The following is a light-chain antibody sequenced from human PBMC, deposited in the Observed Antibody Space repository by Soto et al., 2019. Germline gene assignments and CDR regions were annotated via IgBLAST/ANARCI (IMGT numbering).Light chain of an antibody. CDR2: EVS. J-gene: IGLJ2*01. Sequence: QSALTQPASVSGSPGQSITISCTGTSSDVGGYNYVSWYQQHPGKAPKLMIYEVSNRPSGVSNRFSGSKSGNTASLTISGLQAEDEADYYCSSYISSSPPYVVFGGGTKLTVL. V-gene: IGLV2-14*01. CDR3: SSYISSSPPYVV. CDR1: SSDVGGYNY.